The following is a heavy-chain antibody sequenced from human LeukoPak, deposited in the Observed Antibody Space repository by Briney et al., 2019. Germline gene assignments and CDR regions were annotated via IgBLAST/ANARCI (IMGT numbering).Heavy chain of an antibody. CDR3: ARDKRHSYGRYFDH. CDR2: MQSTGNS. D-gene: IGHD5-18*01. CDR1: GDSISTYH. V-gene: IGHV4-59*01. Sequence: SEALSLTCSVSGDSISTYHWNWIRKPPGKGLEWIGYMQSTGNSNYNPSLKSRVSMSVETSKNRIVLNLSSVTAADTAVYYCARDKRHSYGRYFDHWGQGLLVTVSS. J-gene: IGHJ4*02.